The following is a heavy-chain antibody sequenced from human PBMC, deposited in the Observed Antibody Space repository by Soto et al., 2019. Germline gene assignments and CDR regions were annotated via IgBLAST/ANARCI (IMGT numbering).Heavy chain of an antibody. V-gene: IGHV4-59*01. CDR3: ATSVMTHFDY. Sequence: QVQLQESGPGLVKPSETLSLTCTVSGGSISSYYWSWIRQPPGKGLEWIGYIYYSGSTNYNPSLKSRCTISVDTSKSQFSRQLSSVTGAGTAVYYCATSVMTHFDYWGQGTLVTVSS. D-gene: IGHD3-22*01. CDR2: IYYSGST. J-gene: IGHJ4*02. CDR1: GGSISSYY.